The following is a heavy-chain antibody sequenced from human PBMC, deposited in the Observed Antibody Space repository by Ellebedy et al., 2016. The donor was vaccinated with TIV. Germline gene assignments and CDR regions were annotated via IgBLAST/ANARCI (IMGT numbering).Heavy chain of an antibody. V-gene: IGHV4-39*07. J-gene: IGHJ4*02. CDR1: GGSISSSYY. CDR2: IYYSGSI. CDR3: AKDGGYSSGWYND. D-gene: IGHD6-19*01. Sequence: GSLRLSXTVSGGSISSSYYWGWIRQPPGKGLEWIGSIYYSGSIYYNPSLKSRVTISRDTSKNQLSLKVTSVTAADTAVYYCAKDGGYSSGWYNDWGQGTLVTVSS.